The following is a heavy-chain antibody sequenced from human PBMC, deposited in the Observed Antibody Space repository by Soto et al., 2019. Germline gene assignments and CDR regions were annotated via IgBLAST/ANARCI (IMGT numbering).Heavy chain of an antibody. Sequence: ASVKVSCKASGYTFPSYGISWVRQAPGQGLEWMGWISAYNGNTNYAQKLQGRVTMTTDTSTSTAYMELRSLRSDDTAVYYCARGKTQLLSGPYYFDYWGKGTLVTVSS. J-gene: IGHJ4*02. CDR2: ISAYNGNT. V-gene: IGHV1-18*01. CDR1: GYTFPSYG. CDR3: ARGKTQLLSGPYYFDY. D-gene: IGHD2-2*01.